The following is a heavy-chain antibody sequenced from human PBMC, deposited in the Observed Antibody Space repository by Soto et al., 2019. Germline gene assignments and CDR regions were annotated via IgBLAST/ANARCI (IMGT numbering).Heavy chain of an antibody. CDR1: GYTFTGHD. D-gene: IGHD1-26*01. CDR2: MNPNSGNT. V-gene: IGHV1-8*01. CDR3: ARKKVGTTGIDF. J-gene: IGHJ4*02. Sequence: QAQLVQSGAEVKKPGASVKVSCKASGYTFTGHDINWVRQATGKGLEWIGWMNPNSGNTGYAQTFQGRVTMPRDNSITTASMELTSLRDDDSAVYCCARKKVGTTGIDFWGQGTLVTVSS.